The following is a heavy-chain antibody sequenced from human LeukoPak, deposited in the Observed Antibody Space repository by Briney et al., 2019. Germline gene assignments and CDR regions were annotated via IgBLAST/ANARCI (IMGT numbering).Heavy chain of an antibody. J-gene: IGHJ4*02. CDR3: ARTPTTVVTPFYFDY. Sequence: PGGSLRLSCAASGFTFSSYEMNWVRQAPGKGLEWVSYISSSGSTIYYADSVKGRSTISRDNAKNSLYLQMNSLRAEDTAVYYCARTPTTVVTPFYFDYWGQGTLVTVSS. CDR1: GFTFSSYE. CDR2: ISSSGSTI. V-gene: IGHV3-48*03. D-gene: IGHD4-23*01.